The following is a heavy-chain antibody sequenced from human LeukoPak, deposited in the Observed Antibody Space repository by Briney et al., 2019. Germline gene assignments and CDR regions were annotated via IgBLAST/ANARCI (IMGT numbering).Heavy chain of an antibody. Sequence: PGGSLRLSCAASGFTFSSYSMNWVRQAPGKGLEWVSAISGSGGSTYYADSVKGRFTISRDNSKNTLYLQMNSLRAEDTAVYYCAKDPKRYDPSDYWGQGTLVTVSS. J-gene: IGHJ4*02. CDR2: ISGSGGST. D-gene: IGHD3-16*01. V-gene: IGHV3-23*01. CDR1: GFTFSSYS. CDR3: AKDPKRYDPSDY.